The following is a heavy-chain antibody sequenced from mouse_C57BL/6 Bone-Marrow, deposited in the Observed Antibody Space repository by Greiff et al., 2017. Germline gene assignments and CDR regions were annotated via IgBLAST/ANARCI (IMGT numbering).Heavy chain of an antibody. V-gene: IGHV1-39*01. Sequence: SGPELVKPGASVKISCKASGYSFTDYNMNWVKQSNGKSLEWIGVINPNYGTTSYNQKFKGKATLTVDQSSSTAYMQLNSLTSEASAVYYCARIFFITTVVATGYFDVWGTGTTVTVSS. D-gene: IGHD1-1*01. CDR3: ARIFFITTVVATGYFDV. CDR1: GYSFTDYN. CDR2: INPNYGTT. J-gene: IGHJ1*03.